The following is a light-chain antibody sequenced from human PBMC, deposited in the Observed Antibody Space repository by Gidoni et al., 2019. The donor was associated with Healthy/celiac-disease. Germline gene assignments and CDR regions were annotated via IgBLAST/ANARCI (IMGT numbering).Light chain of an antibody. V-gene: IGKV1-12*01. Sequence: DIQMTQSPSSVSASVGDRVTLTCRASQGISSWLVWYQQKPGKAPKLLIYAASSLQSGVPSRFSGSGSGTDFTLTITSLQPEDFATYYCQQANSFPLTFGGGTKVEIK. CDR2: AAS. CDR1: QGISSW. CDR3: QQANSFPLT. J-gene: IGKJ4*01.